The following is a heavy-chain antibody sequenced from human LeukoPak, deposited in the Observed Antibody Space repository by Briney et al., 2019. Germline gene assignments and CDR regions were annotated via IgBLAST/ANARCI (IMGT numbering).Heavy chain of an antibody. Sequence: SETLSLTCTVSGGSISSSSIYWGWVRQSPGKGLEWMGSIHYSGSTYYNPSLKSRVTISVDTSKNLFSLKLNSVTPEDTAVYYCARDMNGDVDLDLWGRGTLVTVSS. CDR1: GGSISSSSIY. CDR3: ARDMNGDVDLDL. CDR2: IHYSGST. J-gene: IGHJ2*01. D-gene: IGHD7-27*01. V-gene: IGHV4-39*02.